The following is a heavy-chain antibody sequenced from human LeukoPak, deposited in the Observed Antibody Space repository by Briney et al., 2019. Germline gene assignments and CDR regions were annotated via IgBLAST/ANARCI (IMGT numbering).Heavy chain of an antibody. D-gene: IGHD6-13*01. CDR2: IKQDGSEK. CDR3: ARGYSSSWYGFGYYYYYMDV. CDR1: GFTFSSYW. Sequence: SGGSLRLSCAASGFTFSSYWMSWVRQAPGKGLEWEANIKQDGSEKYYVDSVKGRFTISRDNAKNSLYLQMNSLRAEDTAVYYCARGYSSSWYGFGYYYYYMDVWGKGTTVTISS. J-gene: IGHJ6*03. V-gene: IGHV3-7*01.